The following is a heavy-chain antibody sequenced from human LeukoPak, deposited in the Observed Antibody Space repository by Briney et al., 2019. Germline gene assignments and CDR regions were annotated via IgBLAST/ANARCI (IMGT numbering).Heavy chain of an antibody. V-gene: IGHV4-59*12. D-gene: IGHD3-22*01. Sequence: SETLSLTCTVSGGSISSYYWSWIRQPPGKGLEWIGYIYHSGSTYYNPSLKSRVTISVDRSKNQFSLKLSSVTAADTAVYYCARLYYYDSSGSYYFDYWGQGTLVTVSS. CDR3: ARLYYYDSSGSYYFDY. CDR1: GGSISSYY. CDR2: IYHSGST. J-gene: IGHJ4*02.